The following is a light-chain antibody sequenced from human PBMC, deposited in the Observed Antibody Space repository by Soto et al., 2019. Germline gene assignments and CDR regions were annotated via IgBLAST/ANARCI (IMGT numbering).Light chain of an antibody. V-gene: IGLV2-14*01. CDR1: SSDVGDYNY. Sequence: QSALTQPASMSGSPGQSITISCTGTSSDVGDYNYVSWYQQHPGKDPKLIVYEVSHRLSGVSDRFSGSKSGHTASLTVSGLQDDDEADYYCSSSITNNIVVFGGGSKLTVL. CDR2: EVS. J-gene: IGLJ2*01. CDR3: SSSITNNIVV.